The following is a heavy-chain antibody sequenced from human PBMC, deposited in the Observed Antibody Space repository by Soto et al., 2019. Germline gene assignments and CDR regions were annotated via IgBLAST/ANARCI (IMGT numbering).Heavy chain of an antibody. V-gene: IGHV3-72*01. CDR3: TVGGIVGATNDY. CDR2: SRNKANSYTT. J-gene: IGHJ4*02. Sequence: GSLRLSCAASGFTFSDHYMEWVRQAPGKGLEWVARSRNKANSYTTEYAASVKGRFTISRDDSKKSLYLQMNSLKTEDTAVYYCTVGGIVGATNDYWGQGTLVTVSS. D-gene: IGHD1-26*01. CDR1: GFTFSDHY.